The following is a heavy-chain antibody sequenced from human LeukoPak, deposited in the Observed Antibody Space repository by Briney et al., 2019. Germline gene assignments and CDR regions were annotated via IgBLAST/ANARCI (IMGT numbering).Heavy chain of an antibody. CDR2: INHSGST. CDR1: GGSFSGYY. V-gene: IGHV4-34*01. D-gene: IGHD3-3*01. CDR3: ARVPSSYVFWCGYSRRIDVYFDI. J-gene: IGHJ3*02. Sequence: SESLTLTCAAYGGSFSGYYWSWVRQPPGKGLEWIAEINHSGSTNYNPALESRVTISVDTSKSQFSLKLSYVTAADSAVYYCARVPSSYVFWCGYSRRIDVYFDIWGQGTTVTVSS.